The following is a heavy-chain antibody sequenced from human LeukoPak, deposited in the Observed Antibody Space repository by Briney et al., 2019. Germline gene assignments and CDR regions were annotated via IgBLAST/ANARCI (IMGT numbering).Heavy chain of an antibody. V-gene: IGHV1-2*02. J-gene: IGHJ4*01. CDR1: GYTFTGYF. Sequence: ASVKLSCNASGYTFTGYFMHWVRQAPGQGLEWMGWINPNSGDTNYAQKFQGRVTVTRDTSITTAYMELNRLRSDDTAVYYCAMTDLTYYFDYWGQEPWSPSPQ. CDR3: AMTDLTYYFDY. CDR2: INPNSGDT. D-gene: IGHD2-21*02.